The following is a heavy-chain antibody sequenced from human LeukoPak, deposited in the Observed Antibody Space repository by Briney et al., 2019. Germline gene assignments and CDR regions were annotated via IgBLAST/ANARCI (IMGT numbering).Heavy chain of an antibody. CDR3: ARDPTSNFYYYYMDV. Sequence: GGSLRLSCAGSGFTFSNYNMFWVRQAPGKGLEWVSYISASGSTIYHADSVKGRFTISRDNARGSLYLQMNSLRAEDTAVYFCARDPTSNFYYYYMDVWGKGTTVTVSS. J-gene: IGHJ6*03. CDR1: GFTFSNYN. CDR2: ISASGSTI. V-gene: IGHV3-48*01.